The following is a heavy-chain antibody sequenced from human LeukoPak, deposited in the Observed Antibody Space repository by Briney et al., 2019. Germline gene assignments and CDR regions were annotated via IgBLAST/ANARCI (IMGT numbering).Heavy chain of an antibody. CDR2: IYYSGST. V-gene: IGHV4-59*04. CDR3: ARRIRCSGGSCYPFDY. J-gene: IGHJ4*02. CDR1: GGSISSYY. D-gene: IGHD2-15*01. Sequence: TSETPSLTCTVSGGSISSYYWSWIRQPPGKGLEWIGYIYYSGSTYYNPSLKSRVTISVDTSKNQFSLKLSSVTAADTAVYYCARRIRCSGGSCYPFDYWGQGTLVTVSS.